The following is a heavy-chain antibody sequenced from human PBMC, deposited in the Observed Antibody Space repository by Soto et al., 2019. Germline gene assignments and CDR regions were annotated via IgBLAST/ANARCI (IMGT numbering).Heavy chain of an antibody. CDR2: VSGSGGST. D-gene: IGHD5-18*01. CDR1: GFTFSSYW. J-gene: IGHJ4*02. Sequence: GGSLRLSCAASGFTFSSYWMYWVRQAPGKGLEWVSSVSGSGGSTYYADSVKGRFTITRDKSKNTVSLRMNSLRVEDTAVYYCAKILGYSYGAVDYWGQGTLVTVS. CDR3: AKILGYSYGAVDY. V-gene: IGHV3-23*01.